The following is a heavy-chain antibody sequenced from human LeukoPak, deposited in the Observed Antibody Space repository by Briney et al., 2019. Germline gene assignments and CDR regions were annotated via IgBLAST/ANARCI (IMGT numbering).Heavy chain of an antibody. Sequence: SETLSLTCAVSGGSISSGGYSWSWIRQPPGKGLGWIGYIYHSGSTYYNPSLKSRVTISVDRSKNQFSLKLTSVTAADTAVYYCAREGSAYGMDVWGQGTTVTVSS. D-gene: IGHD2-15*01. CDR3: AREGSAYGMDV. CDR2: IYHSGST. J-gene: IGHJ6*02. CDR1: GGSISSGGYS. V-gene: IGHV4-30-2*01.